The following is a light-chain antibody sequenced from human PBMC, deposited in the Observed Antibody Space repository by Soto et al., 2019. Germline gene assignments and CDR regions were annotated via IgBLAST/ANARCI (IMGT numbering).Light chain of an antibody. V-gene: IGLV9-49*01. CDR2: VGTGGIVG. J-gene: IGLJ1*01. CDR3: AAEQGSGSNCVYV. Sequence: QSVLTQPPSASASLGASVTLTCTLSSGYRHYEVDWYQQRPGKGPRFVMRVGTGGIVGSMGDGIPDRFSVLGSGLNRYLTIRNIQEEDESDYHCAAEQGSGSNCVYVFGTGTKLTVL. CDR1: SGYRHYE.